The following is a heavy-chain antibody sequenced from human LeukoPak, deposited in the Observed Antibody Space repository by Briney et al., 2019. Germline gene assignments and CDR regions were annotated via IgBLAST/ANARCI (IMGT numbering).Heavy chain of an antibody. Sequence: PGGSLRLSCAASGFTFSSHAMHWVRQAPGKGLEWVAVISYDGSNKFYADSVKDRFTISRDNSNNTLYLQMNSLRAEDTAVYYCARDAVDCGGDCYNYYYMGVWGKGTTVTVSS. V-gene: IGHV3-30*04. CDR3: ARDAVDCGGDCYNYYYMGV. CDR2: ISYDGSNK. J-gene: IGHJ6*03. CDR1: GFTFSSHA. D-gene: IGHD2-21*02.